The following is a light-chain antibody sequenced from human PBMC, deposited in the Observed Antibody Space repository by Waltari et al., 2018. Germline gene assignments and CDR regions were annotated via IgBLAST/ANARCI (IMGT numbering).Light chain of an antibody. CDR2: GAS. V-gene: IGKV3-15*01. Sequence: EIVMTPSPPTLSVSPGESATLSCRASQSVSSSLAWYQQKPGQAPRLLVYGASTRATGIPARFSGSGSGTEFTLTISSLQSEDFAVYYCQQYNNWWTFGQGTKVEIK. CDR1: QSVSSS. J-gene: IGKJ1*01. CDR3: QQYNNWWT.